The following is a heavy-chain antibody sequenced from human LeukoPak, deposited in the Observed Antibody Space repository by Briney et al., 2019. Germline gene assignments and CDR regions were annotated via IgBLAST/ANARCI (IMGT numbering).Heavy chain of an antibody. CDR1: GFTFSSYA. CDR3: AKGGVVVPAAIGPQKYPRPSDY. V-gene: IGHV3-23*01. CDR2: ISGSGGST. Sequence: PGGSLRLSCAASGFTFSSYAMSWVRQAPGKGLEWVSAISGSGGSTYYADSVKGRFTISRDNSKNTLYLQMNSLRAEDTAVYYCAKGGVVVPAAIGPQKYPRPSDYWGQGTLVTVSS. D-gene: IGHD2-2*01. J-gene: IGHJ4*02.